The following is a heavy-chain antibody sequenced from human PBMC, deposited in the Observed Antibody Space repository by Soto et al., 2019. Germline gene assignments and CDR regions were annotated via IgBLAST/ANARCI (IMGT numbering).Heavy chain of an antibody. J-gene: IGHJ4*02. CDR1: GYIFTSYY. CDR3: ARARAKGYGYEDY. V-gene: IGHV1-46*01. Sequence: QVQLVQSGAEGKKPGASVMLSCKPSGYIFTSYYIHWVRQAPGQGLEWMGIINPSGGGTTYAQKFQGRVTMTRDTSTSTVYMELSSLRSEDTAVYYCARARAKGYGYEDYWGQGTLVTVSS. D-gene: IGHD5-18*01. CDR2: INPSGGGT.